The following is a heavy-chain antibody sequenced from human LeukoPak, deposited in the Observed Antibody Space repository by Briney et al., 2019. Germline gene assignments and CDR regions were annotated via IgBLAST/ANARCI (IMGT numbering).Heavy chain of an antibody. CDR3: ARGWSGYYRLFDY. CDR2: INHSGST. J-gene: IGHJ4*02. V-gene: IGHV4-34*01. D-gene: IGHD3-3*01. CDR1: GGSFSGYY. Sequence: SETLPLTCAVYGGSFSGYYWSWIRQPPGKGLEWIGEINHSGSTNYNPSLKSRVTISVDTSKNQFSLKLSSVTAADTAVYYCARGWSGYYRLFDYWGQGTLVTVSS.